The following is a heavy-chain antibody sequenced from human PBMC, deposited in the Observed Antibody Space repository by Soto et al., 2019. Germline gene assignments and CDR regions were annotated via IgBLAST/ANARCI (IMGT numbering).Heavy chain of an antibody. Sequence: GESLKISCQTSGYSFSSYWIVWVRQKPGKGLEWMGVIYPSDSKVKYNPSVQGQVTMSADKSISTTYLQWSSLKASDTAKYFCARGNIANFFEPWGQGTPVTVS. CDR3: ARGNIANFFEP. V-gene: IGHV5-51*01. J-gene: IGHJ5*02. CDR2: IYPSDSKV. CDR1: GYSFSSYW. D-gene: IGHD3-16*02.